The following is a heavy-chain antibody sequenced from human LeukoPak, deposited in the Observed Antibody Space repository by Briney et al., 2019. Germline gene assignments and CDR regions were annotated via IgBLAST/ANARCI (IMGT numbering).Heavy chain of an antibody. CDR3: AKSRTITIFGVVTSRQYPNDY. V-gene: IGHV3-23*01. D-gene: IGHD3-3*01. CDR1: GFTFSSYA. Sequence: GGSLRLSCAASGFTFSSYAMSWVRQAPGKGLEWVSAISGSGGSTYYADSVKGRFTISRDNSRNTLYLQMNSLRAEDTAVYYCAKSRTITIFGVVTSRQYPNDYWGQGTLVTVSS. J-gene: IGHJ4*02. CDR2: ISGSGGST.